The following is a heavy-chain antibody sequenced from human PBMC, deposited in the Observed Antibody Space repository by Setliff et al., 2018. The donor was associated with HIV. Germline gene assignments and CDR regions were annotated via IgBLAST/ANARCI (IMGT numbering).Heavy chain of an antibody. CDR3: ARLALSARNFDY. CDR1: GFTFISYG. J-gene: IGHJ4*02. D-gene: IGHD3-9*01. Sequence: PGESLKISCAVSGFTFISYGMYWVRQAPGKGLEWVAFIRYDGSNKYYADSVKGRFTISRDNVKNSLYLQMYSLRAEDTAVYYCARLALSARNFDYWGQGALVTVSS. V-gene: IGHV3-30*02. CDR2: IRYDGSNK.